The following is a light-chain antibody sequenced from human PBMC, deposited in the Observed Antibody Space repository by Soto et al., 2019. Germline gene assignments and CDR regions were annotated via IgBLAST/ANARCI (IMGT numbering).Light chain of an antibody. Sequence: DIQMTQSPSSLSASVGDRVTITCRASQSISSYLNWYQQKPGKAPKLLIYAASSLQSGVPSRVSGSGSRTDLTLTISSLQPEDFATYYCQQSDSSLYTFGQGTKREIK. V-gene: IGKV1-39*01. CDR2: AAS. CDR3: QQSDSSLYT. J-gene: IGKJ2*01. CDR1: QSISSY.